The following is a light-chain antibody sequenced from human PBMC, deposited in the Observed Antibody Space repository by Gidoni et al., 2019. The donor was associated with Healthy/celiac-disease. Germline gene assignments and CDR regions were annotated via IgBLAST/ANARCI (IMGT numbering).Light chain of an antibody. Sequence: DIQMTQSPSSLSASVGDRVTITCRASQSISSYLNWYQQKTENAPKLLIYPAFSLHSVVPSMFSVSGSRTEFTLTISSLQPEKFATYYCPQSYSTPPWTFGQGTKVEIK. CDR2: PAF. J-gene: IGKJ1*01. CDR1: QSISSY. CDR3: PQSYSTPPWT. V-gene: IGKV1-39*01.